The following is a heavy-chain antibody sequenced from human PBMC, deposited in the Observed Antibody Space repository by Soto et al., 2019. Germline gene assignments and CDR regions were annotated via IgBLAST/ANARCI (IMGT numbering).Heavy chain of an antibody. CDR1: GFTFSSYG. CDR2: ISYDGSNK. D-gene: IGHD4-17*01. Sequence: GGSLRLSCAASGFTFSSYGMHWVRQAPGKGLEWVAVISYDGSNKYYADSVKGRFTISRDNSKNTLYLQMNSLRAEDTAVYYCAKDYGDYYYYGMDVWGQGTTVTVSS. V-gene: IGHV3-30*18. J-gene: IGHJ6*02. CDR3: AKDYGDYYYYGMDV.